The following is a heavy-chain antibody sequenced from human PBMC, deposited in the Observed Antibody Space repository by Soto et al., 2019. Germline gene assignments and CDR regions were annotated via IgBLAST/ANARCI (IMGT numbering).Heavy chain of an antibody. Sequence: PGGSLRLSCAASGFTFSSYAMSWVRQDPGKGLEWVSGISGSGSGTYYADSVRGRFTVSRDNSKNTLHLQMNSLRAEDTAVYFCATYLPAVAATSPFDYWGLGTLVTVSS. D-gene: IGHD1-26*01. J-gene: IGHJ4*02. V-gene: IGHV3-23*01. CDR1: GFTFSSYA. CDR3: ATYLPAVAATSPFDY. CDR2: ISGSGSGT.